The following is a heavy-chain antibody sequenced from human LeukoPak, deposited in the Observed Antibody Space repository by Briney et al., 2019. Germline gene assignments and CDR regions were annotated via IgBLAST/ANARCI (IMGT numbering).Heavy chain of an antibody. V-gene: IGHV4-34*01. CDR2: INHSGST. CDR1: GGSFSGYY. CDR3: ARGREQWLVLLATCHK. Sequence: SETLSLTCAVYGGSFSGYYWSWIRQPPGKGLEWIGEINHSGSTNYNPSLKSRVTISVDTSKNQFSLKLSSVTAADTAVYYCARGREQWLVLLATCHKWAQGPMV. D-gene: IGHD6-19*01. J-gene: IGHJ3*01.